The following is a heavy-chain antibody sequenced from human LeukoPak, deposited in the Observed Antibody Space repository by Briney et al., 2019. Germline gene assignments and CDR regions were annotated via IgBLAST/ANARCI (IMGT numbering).Heavy chain of an antibody. CDR1: RFTFSAYS. D-gene: IGHD3-22*01. CDR2: ISGSGGNT. V-gene: IGHV3-23*01. J-gene: IGHJ3*02. CDR3: ARDVPAYYYDSSGYTDAFDI. Sequence: GGSLRLSCAASRFTFSAYSMTWVRQAPGKGLEWVSAISGSGGNTYYADSVKGRFTISRDNSKNTLYLQMNSLRAEDTAVYYCARDVPAYYYDSSGYTDAFDIWGQGTMVTVSS.